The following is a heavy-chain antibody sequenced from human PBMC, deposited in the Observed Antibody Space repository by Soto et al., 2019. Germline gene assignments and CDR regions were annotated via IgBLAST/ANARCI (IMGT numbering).Heavy chain of an antibody. Sequence: QPGGSLRLSCAASGFTFSSYSMSWVRQAPGKGLEWVSGFRGSGDDGTTYYADSVKGRFTISRDNSKNMLFLQMNSLRAEDTAIYYCAKKVNPGSGGQYFDYWGQGTLVTVSS. D-gene: IGHD3-10*01. V-gene: IGHV3-23*01. J-gene: IGHJ4*02. CDR2: FRGSGDDGTT. CDR3: AKKVNPGSGGQYFDY. CDR1: GFTFSSYS.